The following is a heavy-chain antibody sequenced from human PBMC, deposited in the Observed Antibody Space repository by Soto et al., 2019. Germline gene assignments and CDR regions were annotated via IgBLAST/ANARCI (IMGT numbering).Heavy chain of an antibody. J-gene: IGHJ4*02. Sequence: QVQLVQSGAEVKKPGSSVKVSCQASGGTFSNFPIAWVRQAPGQGLEWMGAIIPIFDTIIYAQKFQGRVTITADASASTAYMELSSLTSADTALYYCARPRTVATTKGYDYWGQGTLVTVSS. CDR2: IIPIFDTI. V-gene: IGHV1-69*01. CDR1: GGTFSNFP. CDR3: ARPRTVATTKGYDY. D-gene: IGHD1-1*01.